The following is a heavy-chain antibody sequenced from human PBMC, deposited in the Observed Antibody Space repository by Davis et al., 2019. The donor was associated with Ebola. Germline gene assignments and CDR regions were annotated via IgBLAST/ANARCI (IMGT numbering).Heavy chain of an antibody. V-gene: IGHV3-7*01. CDR3: ARNRDHYRNMDV. CDR1: GFTFSNYE. J-gene: IGHJ6*03. D-gene: IGHD1-14*01. Sequence: GESLKISCAASGFTFSNYEMNWVRQAPGKGLQWVANIRPAGRQKNYVGSVEGRFTISRDNTQNLLFLQMNNLRAEDTGVYYCARNRDHYRNMDVWGRGATVTVSS. CDR2: IRPAGRQK.